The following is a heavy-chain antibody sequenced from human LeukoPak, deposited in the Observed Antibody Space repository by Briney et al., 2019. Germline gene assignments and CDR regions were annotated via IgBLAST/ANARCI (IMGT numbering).Heavy chain of an antibody. CDR3: ARVVVVPAAPEDSWYSDL. Sequence: PGGSLRLSCAASGFTVSSNYMSWVRQAPGKGLEWVSVIYSGGSTYYADSVKGRFTISRDNSKNTLYLQMNSLRAEDTAVYYCARVVVVPAAPEDSWYSDLWGRGTLVTVSS. CDR2: IYSGGST. D-gene: IGHD2-2*01. CDR1: GFTVSSNY. J-gene: IGHJ2*01. V-gene: IGHV3-66*01.